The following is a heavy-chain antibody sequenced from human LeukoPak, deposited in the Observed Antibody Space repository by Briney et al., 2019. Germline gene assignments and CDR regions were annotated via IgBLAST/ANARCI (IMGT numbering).Heavy chain of an antibody. CDR2: IIPIFGTA. J-gene: IGHJ4*02. CDR3: ARDPPLSGWYLENDY. Sequence: SVKVSCKASGGTFSSYAISWVRQAPGQGLEWMGGIIPIFGTANYAQKFQGRVTITADESTSTAYMELSSLRSEDTAVYYCARDPPLSGWYLENDYWGQGTLVTVSS. V-gene: IGHV1-69*13. D-gene: IGHD6-19*01. CDR1: GGTFSSYA.